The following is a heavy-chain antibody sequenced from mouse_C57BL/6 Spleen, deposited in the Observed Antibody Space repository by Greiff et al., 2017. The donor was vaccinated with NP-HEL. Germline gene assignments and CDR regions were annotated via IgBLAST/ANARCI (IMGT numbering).Heavy chain of an antibody. V-gene: IGHV14-2*01. D-gene: IGHD1-1*01. CDR3: ARGATVVAGGYAMDY. CDR1: GFNIKDYY. Sequence: EVKLQQSGAELVKPGASVKLSCTASGFNIKDYYMHWVKQRTEQGLEWIGRIDPEDGETKYAPKFQGKATITADTSSNTAYLQLSSLTSEDTAVYYGARGATVVAGGYAMDYWGQGTSVTVSS. CDR2: IDPEDGET. J-gene: IGHJ4*01.